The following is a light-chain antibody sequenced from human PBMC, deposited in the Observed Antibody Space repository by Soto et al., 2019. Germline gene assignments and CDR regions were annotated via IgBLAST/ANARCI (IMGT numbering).Light chain of an antibody. CDR3: QHYNSYSEA. CDR1: QTISSW. Sequence: DIQMTQSPSTLSGSVGDRVTITCRASQTISSWLAWYQQKPGKAPKLLIYKASTLKSGVPSRFSGSGSGTEFTLTIGGLQPDDFATYYCQHYNSYSEAFGQGTKV. CDR2: KAS. V-gene: IGKV1-5*03. J-gene: IGKJ1*01.